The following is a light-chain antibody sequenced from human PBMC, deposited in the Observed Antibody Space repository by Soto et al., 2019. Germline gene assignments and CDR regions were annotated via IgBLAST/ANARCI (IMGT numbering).Light chain of an antibody. CDR2: ASS. Sequence: DIQMTQSPSSLSASVGDRVTITCRASQDIGDDLDWFQQKPGKAPKRLIYASSGLQSGAPARFSGSGSGTEFALTISNLYPEDVATYYCLQHNSLPFTFGPGTKVDVK. CDR3: LQHNSLPFT. V-gene: IGKV1-17*02. J-gene: IGKJ3*01. CDR1: QDIGDD.